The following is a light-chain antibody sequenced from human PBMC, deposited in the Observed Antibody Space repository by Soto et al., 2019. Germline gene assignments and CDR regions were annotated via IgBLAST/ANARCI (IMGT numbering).Light chain of an antibody. J-gene: IGLJ1*01. CDR1: SSDVGGYNY. V-gene: IGLV2-14*01. CDR2: DVS. Sequence: QSALTQPASVSGSPGQSITISCTGTSSDVGGYNYVSWYQQHPGKAPKLMIYDVSNRPSGFSNRFSGSKSGNTASLTISGLPAEYQADYYCSSYTSSSTLLYVFGTGTKLTVL. CDR3: SSYTSSSTLLYV.